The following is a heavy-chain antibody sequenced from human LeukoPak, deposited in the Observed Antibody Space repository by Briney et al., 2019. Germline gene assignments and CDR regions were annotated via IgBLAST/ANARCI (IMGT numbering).Heavy chain of an antibody. CDR1: GGSISSGGYY. V-gene: IGHV4-31*03. J-gene: IGHJ5*02. Sequence: TLSLTCTVSGGSISSGGYYWSWIRQHPGKGLEWIGYIYYSGSTYYNPSLKSRVTISVDTSKNQFSLKLSSVTAADTAVYYCARVGYCSGGSCYTRFRFDPWGQGTLVTVSS. CDR2: IYYSGST. CDR3: ARVGYCSGGSCYTRFRFDP. D-gene: IGHD2-15*01.